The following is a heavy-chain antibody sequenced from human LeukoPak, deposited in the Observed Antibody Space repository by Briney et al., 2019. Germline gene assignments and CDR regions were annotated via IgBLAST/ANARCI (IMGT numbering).Heavy chain of an antibody. D-gene: IGHD6-13*01. CDR2: INPSGGST. Sequence: ASVNVSCKASGYTFTSYYMHWVRQAPGQGLEWMGIINPSGGSTSYAQKFQGRVTMTRNTSISTAYMELSSLRSEDTAVYYCARAGYSSSWYQTISLAFDIWGQGTMVTVSS. V-gene: IGHV1-46*01. CDR1: GYTFTSYY. CDR3: ARAGYSSSWYQTISLAFDI. J-gene: IGHJ3*02.